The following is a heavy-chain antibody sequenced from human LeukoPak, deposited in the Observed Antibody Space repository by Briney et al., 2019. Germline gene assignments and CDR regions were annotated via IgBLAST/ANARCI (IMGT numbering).Heavy chain of an antibody. J-gene: IGHJ1*01. CDR3: ASSPFCRSTSCYRTHFQH. V-gene: IGHV3-48*03. Sequence: GGSLRLSCAASGFTFSSYEMNWVRQAPGKGLEWVSYISSSGSTIYYADSLKGRFTISRDNATNSLYLQMNSLRPEATALYYCASSPFCRSTSCYRTHFQHWGQGTLVTVSS. D-gene: IGHD2-2*01. CDR2: ISSSGSTI. CDR1: GFTFSSYE.